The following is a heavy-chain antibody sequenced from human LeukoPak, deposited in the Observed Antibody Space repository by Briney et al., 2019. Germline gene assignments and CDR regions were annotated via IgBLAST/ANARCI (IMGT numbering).Heavy chain of an antibody. J-gene: IGHJ4*02. V-gene: IGHV1-8*01. Sequence: ASVKVSCKASGYTFTSYDINWVRQATGQGLEWMGWMNPNSGNTGYSQKFQGRVTMTRNTSISTAYMELSGLRSEDTAVYYCARGTRGDILTGYSLGYWGQGTLVTVSS. CDR3: ARGTRGDILTGYSLGY. CDR2: MNPNSGNT. D-gene: IGHD3-9*01. CDR1: GYTFTSYD.